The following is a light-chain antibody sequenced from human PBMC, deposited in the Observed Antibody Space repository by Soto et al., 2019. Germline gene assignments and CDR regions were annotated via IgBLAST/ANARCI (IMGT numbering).Light chain of an antibody. J-gene: IGLJ1*01. CDR2: EVN. CDR1: SSDIGNYNY. V-gene: IGLV2-14*01. CDR3: SSYTKSTFYV. Sequence: QSALTQPASVSGSPGQSITISCTGASSDIGNYNYVSWYQQHPGKAPKLIIYEVNYRPSGASNRFSGSKSGNTASLTVSGLQADDEADYFCSSYTKSTFYVFGTGTKLTVL.